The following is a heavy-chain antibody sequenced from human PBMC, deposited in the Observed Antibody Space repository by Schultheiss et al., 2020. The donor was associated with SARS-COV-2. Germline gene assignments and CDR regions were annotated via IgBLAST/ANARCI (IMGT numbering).Heavy chain of an antibody. J-gene: IGHJ4*02. D-gene: IGHD1-26*01. CDR3: ARSLIVGVDY. V-gene: IGHV4-39*07. CDR2: INHSGST. Sequence: SQTLSLTCTVSGGSISSSSYYWGWIRQPPGKGLEWIGEINHSGSTNYNPSLKSRVTISVDTSKNQFSLKLSSVTAADTAVYYCARSLIVGVDYWGQGTLVTVSS. CDR1: GGSISSSSYY.